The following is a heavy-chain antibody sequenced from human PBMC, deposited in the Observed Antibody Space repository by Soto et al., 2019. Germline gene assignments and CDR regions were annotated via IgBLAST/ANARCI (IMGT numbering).Heavy chain of an antibody. J-gene: IGHJ1*01. V-gene: IGHV3-23*01. CDR3: VKRGWLEY. CDR2: ISNRDDST. Sequence: EEQVLESGGGLVQPGGSLRLSCAASGFTLSNFPMNWVRQAPGKGLEWVSVISNRDDSTNYADSVKGRFTISRDDSKNTLYLQMNSLRAEDTAIYYCVKRGWLEYWGQGPWSPSPQ. D-gene: IGHD5-12*01. CDR1: GFTLSNFP.